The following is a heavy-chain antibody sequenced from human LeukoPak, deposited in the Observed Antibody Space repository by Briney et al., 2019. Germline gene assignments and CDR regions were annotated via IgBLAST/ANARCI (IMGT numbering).Heavy chain of an antibody. CDR3: ARARYANAWYAFDI. J-gene: IGHJ3*02. D-gene: IGHD2-2*01. V-gene: IGHV4-59*02. Sequence: SETLSLTCTVSGGSVSSYYWSWIRRPPGRGLEWIAYLSHNGSSDSNPSFTSRVTTLVDTSKNQFSLKLTSVTAADTAVYYCARARYANAWYAFDIWGHGTMVTVSS. CDR2: LSHNGSS. CDR1: GGSVSSYY.